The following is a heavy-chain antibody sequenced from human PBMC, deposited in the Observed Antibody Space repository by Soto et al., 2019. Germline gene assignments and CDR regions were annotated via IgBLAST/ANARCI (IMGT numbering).Heavy chain of an antibody. CDR3: ARGGYDSVYAFDYYYGMDV. CDR2: IYYSGST. V-gene: IGHV4-31*03. J-gene: IGHJ6*02. Sequence: PSETLSLTCTVSGGSIRSGGYYWSWIRQHPGKGLEWIGYIYYSGSTYYNPSLKSRVSISVDTSKNQFSLKLSSVTAADTAVYYCARGGYDSVYAFDYYYGMDVWGQGTTVTVSS. D-gene: IGHD5-12*01. CDR1: GGSIRSGGYY.